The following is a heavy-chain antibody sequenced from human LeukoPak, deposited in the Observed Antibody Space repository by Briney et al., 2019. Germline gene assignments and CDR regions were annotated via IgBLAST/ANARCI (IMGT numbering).Heavy chain of an antibody. D-gene: IGHD3-3*01. CDR1: GGSISSYY. J-gene: IGHJ3*02. Sequence: PSETLSLTCTVSGGSISSYYWSWIWLPPGKGLEWIGYIYYSGSTNYNPSLKSRVTISVDTSKNQFSLKLSSVTAADTAVYYCVRVISRDYDFWSGSPDAFDIWGQETMVTVSS. CDR2: IYYSGST. V-gene: IGHV4-59*01. CDR3: VRVISRDYDFWSGSPDAFDI.